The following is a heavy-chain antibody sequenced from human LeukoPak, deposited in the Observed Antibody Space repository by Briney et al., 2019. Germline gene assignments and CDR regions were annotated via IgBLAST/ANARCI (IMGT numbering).Heavy chain of an antibody. V-gene: IGHV5-51*01. CDR1: EYSFTNYW. Sequence: GESLKISCRGSEYSFTNYWITWVRQMPGKGLEWMGIIYPGDSDTKYSPSFQGQVTISVDKSISTAYLQWSSLKASDTAMYYCAGQTVDTAMGIDYWGQGTLVTVSS. J-gene: IGHJ4*02. D-gene: IGHD5-18*01. CDR3: AGQTVDTAMGIDY. CDR2: IYPGDSDT.